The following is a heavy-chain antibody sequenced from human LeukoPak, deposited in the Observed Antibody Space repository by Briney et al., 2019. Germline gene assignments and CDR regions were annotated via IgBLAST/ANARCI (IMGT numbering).Heavy chain of an antibody. CDR3: ARGGKQLWSDDAFDI. CDR2: ISGNGGST. V-gene: IGHV3-64*01. Sequence: GGSLRLSCAASGFSFSSYGMHWVRQAPGKGLEHVSAISGNGGSTYYANSVKGRFTISRDNSKNTLYLQMGSLRAEDMAVYYCARGGKQLWSDDAFDIWGQGTMLTVSS. CDR1: GFSFSSYG. D-gene: IGHD5-18*01. J-gene: IGHJ3*02.